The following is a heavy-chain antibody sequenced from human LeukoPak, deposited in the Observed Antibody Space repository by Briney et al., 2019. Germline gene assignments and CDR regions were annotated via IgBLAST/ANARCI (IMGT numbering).Heavy chain of an antibody. Sequence: SETLSLTCTVSGGSISSYYWSWIRQPPGKGLEWVGHIYYRGSTKYNPSLKSRVTTSVDTTKNQFSLKRSSVTAADTAVLYCARPLLRMSTIRAFDIWGQETVVTVSS. J-gene: IGHJ3*02. CDR1: GGSISSYY. CDR3: ARPLLRMSTIRAFDI. V-gene: IGHV4-59*08. CDR2: IYYRGST. D-gene: IGHD5-24*01.